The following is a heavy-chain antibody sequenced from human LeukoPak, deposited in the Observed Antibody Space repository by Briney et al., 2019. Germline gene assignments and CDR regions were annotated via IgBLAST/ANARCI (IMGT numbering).Heavy chain of an antibody. CDR3: ARHNLMGYYYYGMDV. D-gene: IGHD3-10*01. CDR2: IYYSGST. CDR1: GGSISSYY. J-gene: IGHJ6*02. Sequence: SETLSLTCTVSGGSISSYYWSWIRQPPGKGLEWIGYIYYSGSTNYNPSLRSRVTISVDTSKNQFSLKLGSVTAADTAVYYCARHNLMGYYYYGMDVWGQGTTVTVSS. V-gene: IGHV4-59*08.